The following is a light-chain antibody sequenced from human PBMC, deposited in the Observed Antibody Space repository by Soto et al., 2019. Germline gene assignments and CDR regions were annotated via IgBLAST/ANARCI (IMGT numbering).Light chain of an antibody. J-gene: IGKJ1*01. V-gene: IGKV1-39*01. CDR1: QSISSY. Sequence: DIQMTQSPSSLSASVGDRVTITCRASQSISSYLNWYQQKPGKAPKLLIYAASSLQSGVPSSFSGSGSGTDFTFTFSSLQPEDFATYYCQQSYSTPGTFGQGTKVDIK. CDR3: QQSYSTPGT. CDR2: AAS.